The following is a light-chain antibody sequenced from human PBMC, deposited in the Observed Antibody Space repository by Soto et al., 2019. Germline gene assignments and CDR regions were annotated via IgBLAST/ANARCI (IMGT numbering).Light chain of an antibody. V-gene: IGLV2-11*01. CDR1: SGDVGGYNY. CDR3: CSYAGSYTHYV. J-gene: IGLJ1*01. Sequence: QSVLPQPRSVSGSPGQSVTISCTGTSGDVGGYNYVSWYQEHPGRAPKLMIYDVSKRPSGVPDRFSGSKSGNTASLTISGLQAEDEADYYCCSYAGSYTHYVFGTGTKVTVL. CDR2: DVS.